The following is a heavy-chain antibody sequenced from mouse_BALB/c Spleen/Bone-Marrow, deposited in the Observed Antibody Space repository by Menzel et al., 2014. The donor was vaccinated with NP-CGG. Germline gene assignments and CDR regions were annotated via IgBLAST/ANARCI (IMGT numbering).Heavy chain of an antibody. D-gene: IGHD2-14*01. Sequence: EVQLQQSGAELVKPGASVKLSCRASGFNTKDTYMHWVKQRPEQGLEWIGRIDPANGNTKYDPKFQGKATITADTSSNTAYLQLSSLTSEDTAVYYCANYRYGWYFDVWGAGTTVTVSS. CDR2: IDPANGNT. V-gene: IGHV14-3*02. J-gene: IGHJ1*01. CDR1: GFNTKDTY. CDR3: ANYRYGWYFDV.